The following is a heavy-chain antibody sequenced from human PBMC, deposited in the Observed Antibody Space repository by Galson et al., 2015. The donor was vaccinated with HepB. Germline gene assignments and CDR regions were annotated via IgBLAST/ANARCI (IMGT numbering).Heavy chain of an antibody. CDR1: GFAFDTHA. V-gene: IGHV3-23*01. D-gene: IGHD5-18*01. Sequence: SLRLSCAASGFAFDTHAMSWVRQAPGRGLEWISGISGNGDSTFYADSVKGRFIVSRDNSNNMLYLQMNSLRAEDAGLYFCAKGYGLFDSWGQGILVTVSS. CDR3: AKGYGLFDS. J-gene: IGHJ5*01. CDR2: ISGNGDST.